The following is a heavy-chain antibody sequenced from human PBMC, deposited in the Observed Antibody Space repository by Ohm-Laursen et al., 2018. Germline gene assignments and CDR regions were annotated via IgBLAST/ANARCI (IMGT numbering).Heavy chain of an antibody. CDR2: IYPGDSDT. CDR3: AINYGDYDAFDI. CDR1: GYSFTSYW. J-gene: IGHJ3*02. V-gene: IGHV5-51*01. Sequence: ASLRISCKGSGYSFTSYWIGWVRQMPGQGLEWMGIIYPGDSDTRYSPSFQGQITISADKSISTAYLQWSSLKASDTAMYYCAINYGDYDAFDIWGQGTMVTVSS. D-gene: IGHD4-17*01.